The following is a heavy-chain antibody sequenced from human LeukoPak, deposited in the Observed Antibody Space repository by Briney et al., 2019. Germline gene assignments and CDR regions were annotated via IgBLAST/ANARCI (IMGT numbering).Heavy chain of an antibody. CDR1: GGSISSGGYY. V-gene: IGHV4-31*03. Sequence: SETLSLTCTVSGGSISSGGYYWSWIRQHPGKGMEWIGYIYYSGSTYYNPSLKSRVTISVDTSKNQFSLKLSSVTAADTAVYYCARDPQSTFFDYWGQGTLVTVSS. D-gene: IGHD5/OR15-5a*01. J-gene: IGHJ4*02. CDR3: ARDPQSTFFDY. CDR2: IYYSGST.